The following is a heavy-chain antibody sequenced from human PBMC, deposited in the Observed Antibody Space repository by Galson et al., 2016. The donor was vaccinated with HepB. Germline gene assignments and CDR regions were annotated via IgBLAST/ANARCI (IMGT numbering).Heavy chain of an antibody. D-gene: IGHD3-22*01. J-gene: IGHJ5*02. V-gene: IGHV1-69*13. CDR2: IIPMFATT. CDR1: GGTFSSDA. Sequence: SVKVSCKDSGGTFSSDAFTWVRQAPGQGLEWMGGIIPMFATTNYAQKFQGRVTIIADESTSTVYMELTSLRSEDTAVYYCARRTYYDESSGYYAYHPWGQGTLVTVSS. CDR3: ARRTYYDESSGYYAYHP.